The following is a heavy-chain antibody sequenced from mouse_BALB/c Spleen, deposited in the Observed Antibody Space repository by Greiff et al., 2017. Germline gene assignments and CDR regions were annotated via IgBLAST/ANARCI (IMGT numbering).Heavy chain of an antibody. CDR2: ISDGGSYT. CDR1: GFTFSDYY. J-gene: IGHJ1*01. Sequence: DVHLVESGGGLVKPGGSLKLSCAASGFTFSDYYMYWVRQTPEKRLEWVATISDGGSYTYYPDSVKGRFTISRDNAKNNLYLQMSSLKSEDTAMYYCARDTVVATSYWYFDVWGAGTTVTVSS. CDR3: ARDTVVATSYWYFDV. V-gene: IGHV5-4*02. D-gene: IGHD1-1*01.